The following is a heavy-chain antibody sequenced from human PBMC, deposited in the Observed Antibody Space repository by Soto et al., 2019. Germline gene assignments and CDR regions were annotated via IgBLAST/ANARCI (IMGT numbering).Heavy chain of an antibody. D-gene: IGHD6-19*01. J-gene: IGHJ5*02. CDR3: ARAITYNRGWFQNWFDP. CDR2: IYWDDDK. V-gene: IGHV2-5*02. CDR1: GFSLSTSGVA. Sequence: QITLKESAPPLVKPTQTLTLTCTFSGFSLSTSGVAVGWIRQPPGKALEWLAVIYWDDDKLYTPCLKSRLTLTKDTSKNQVVLTLTEMGPADTATYYGARAITYNRGWFQNWFDPWGQGTLVTVSS.